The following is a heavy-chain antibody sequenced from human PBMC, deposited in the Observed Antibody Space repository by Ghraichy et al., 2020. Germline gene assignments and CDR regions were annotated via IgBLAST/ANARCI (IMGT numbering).Heavy chain of an antibody. CDR3: ARETYESFPTFDP. J-gene: IGHJ5*02. D-gene: IGHD2-21*01. Sequence: SETLSLTCTVSGGSISSYYWSWIRQPPGKGLEWIGYIYYSGSTNYNPSLKSRVTISVDTSKNQFSLKLSSVTAADTAVYYCARETYESFPTFDPWGQGTLVTVSS. CDR1: GGSISSYY. CDR2: IYYSGST. V-gene: IGHV4-59*01.